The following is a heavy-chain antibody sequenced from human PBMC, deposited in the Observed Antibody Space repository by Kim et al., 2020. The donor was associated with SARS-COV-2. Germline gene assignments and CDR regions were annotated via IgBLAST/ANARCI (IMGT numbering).Heavy chain of an antibody. CDR1: GDSVSSNSAA. D-gene: IGHD1-26*01. CDR2: TYYRSKWYN. Sequence: SQTLSLTCAISGDSVSSNSAAWNWIRQSPSRGLEWLGRTYYRSKWYNDYAVSVKSRITINPDTSKNQFSLQLNSVTPEDTAVYYCARDQGSYLPEKLVEPKEYYYYYYGMDVWGQGTTVTVSS. CDR3: ARDQGSYLPEKLVEPKEYYYYYYGMDV. J-gene: IGHJ6*02. V-gene: IGHV6-1*01.